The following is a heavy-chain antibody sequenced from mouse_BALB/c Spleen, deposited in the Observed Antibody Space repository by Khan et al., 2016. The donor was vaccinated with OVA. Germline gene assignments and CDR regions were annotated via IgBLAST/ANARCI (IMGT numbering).Heavy chain of an antibody. Sequence: QVQLKQSGAELAKPGASVKMSCKASGYTFTTYWMHWVKQRPGQGLEWIGYINPTSGYTDYNEKFKDRATLSADRSSSTAYMQLSSLTSEDSAVYYCTRDRIDYWGQGTTGTVSS. J-gene: IGHJ2*01. CDR2: INPTSGYT. CDR1: GYTFTTYW. CDR3: TRDRIDY. V-gene: IGHV1-7*01.